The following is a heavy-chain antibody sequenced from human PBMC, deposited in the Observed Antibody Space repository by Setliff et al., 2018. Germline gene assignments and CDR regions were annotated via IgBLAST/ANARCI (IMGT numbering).Heavy chain of an antibody. CDR1: GYSFTSYW. V-gene: IGHV5-51*01. D-gene: IGHD3-3*01. Sequence: GESLKISCKGSGYSFTSYWIAWVRQMPGKGLEWMGIIYPGDSDTRYSPSFEGQVTISADNSISTAYLQWSSLKASDTAMYYCARQYYNFWCGYSPKKGWFDPWGQGTLVTVSS. CDR3: ARQYYNFWCGYSPKKGWFDP. J-gene: IGHJ5*02. CDR2: IYPGDSDT.